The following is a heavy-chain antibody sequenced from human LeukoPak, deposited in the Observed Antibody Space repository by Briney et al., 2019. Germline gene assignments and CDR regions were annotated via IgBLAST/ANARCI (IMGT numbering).Heavy chain of an antibody. V-gene: IGHV4-59*12. J-gene: IGHJ4*02. D-gene: IGHD4-17*01. Sequence: SETLSLTCNVSGGSISSYYWSWIRQPPGKGLEWIGYVSYSGSPNYNPSLKSRVTISVETSKNQFALKLSSVTAADTAVYYCARERLYGDYPGFIDYWGQGTLVTVSS. CDR1: GGSISSYY. CDR3: ARERLYGDYPGFIDY. CDR2: VSYSGSP.